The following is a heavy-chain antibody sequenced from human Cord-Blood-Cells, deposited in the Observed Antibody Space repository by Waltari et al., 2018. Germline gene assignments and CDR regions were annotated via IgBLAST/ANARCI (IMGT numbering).Heavy chain of an antibody. Sequence: QVQLQQWGAGLLKPSETLSLTCAVYGGSFSGYYWSWIRQPPGKGLEWIGEINHSGSTNYNPSRKSRVTISVDTSKNQFSLKLSSVTAADTAVYYCARVDTGELRYFDYWGQGTLVTVSS. CDR1: GGSFSGYY. CDR2: INHSGST. CDR3: ARVDTGELRYFDY. D-gene: IGHD3-16*01. J-gene: IGHJ4*02. V-gene: IGHV4-34*01.